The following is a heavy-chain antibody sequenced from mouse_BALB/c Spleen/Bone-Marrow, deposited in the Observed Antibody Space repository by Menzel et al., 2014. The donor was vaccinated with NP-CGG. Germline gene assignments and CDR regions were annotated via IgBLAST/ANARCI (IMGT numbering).Heavy chain of an antibody. D-gene: IGHD4-1*01. V-gene: IGHV1-55*01. CDR3: ARGAWANWDYFDY. CDR1: GYNFTSNW. CDR2: IYPGSGST. J-gene: IGHJ2*01. Sequence: QVQLLQSGAELVKPGTSVKLSCKASGYNFTSNWINWVKLRPGQGLEWIGDIYPGSGSTNYNEKFKSKATLTVDTSSSTAYMQLSSLASEDSALYYFARGAWANWDYFDYWGQGTTLTVSS.